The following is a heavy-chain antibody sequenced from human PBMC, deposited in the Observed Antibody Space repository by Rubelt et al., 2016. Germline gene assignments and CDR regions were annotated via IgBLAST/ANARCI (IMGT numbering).Heavy chain of an antibody. CDR3: ARESIEDIPTTLSRPYEL. J-gene: IGHJ3*01. D-gene: IGHD2-15*01. Sequence: QVQLQESGPGLVKSSETLSLTCTVSGASIKNNYWSWLRQFPAKGLAFIGCFHYTADTKYNTSLKSRLPMSVEPSKNQYTPELWSVTAADTATYFCARESIEDIPTTLSRPYELWGRGTMVIISS. CDR2: FHYTADT. CDR1: GASIKNNY. V-gene: IGHV4-59*12.